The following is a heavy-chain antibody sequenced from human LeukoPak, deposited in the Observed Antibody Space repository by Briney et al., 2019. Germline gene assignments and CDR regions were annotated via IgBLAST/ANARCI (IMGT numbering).Heavy chain of an antibody. V-gene: IGHV4-59*01. CDR2: VEYSGST. D-gene: IGHD3-16*01. J-gene: IGHJ4*02. CDR3: ARDRWGSNYFDY. Sequence: RPSETLSLTCAVSGGSIGSYYWSWIRQFPGKGLEWIGCVEYSGSTNYNPSLKSRVTISVDTSKNQFSLKLNSVTAADTAVYYCARDRWGSNYFDYWGQGTLVTVSS. CDR1: GGSIGSYY.